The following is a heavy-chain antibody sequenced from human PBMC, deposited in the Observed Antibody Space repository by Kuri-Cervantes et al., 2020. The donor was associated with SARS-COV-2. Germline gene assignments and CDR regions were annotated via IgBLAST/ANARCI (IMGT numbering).Heavy chain of an antibody. V-gene: IGHV3-11*05. J-gene: IGHJ4*02. Sequence: GESLKISCAASGFTFSDYYMSWIRQAPGKGLEWVSYISSSSSYTNYADSVKGRFTISRDNAKNSLYLQMNSLRAEDTALYYCAKDIDTASVVVPAAINFDYWGQGTLVTVSS. CDR3: AKDIDTASVVVPAAINFDY. CDR2: ISSSSSYT. CDR1: GFTFSDYY. D-gene: IGHD2-2*02.